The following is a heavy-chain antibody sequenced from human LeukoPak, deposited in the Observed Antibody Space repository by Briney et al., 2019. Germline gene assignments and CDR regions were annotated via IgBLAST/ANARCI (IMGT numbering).Heavy chain of an antibody. D-gene: IGHD2-2*02. J-gene: IGHJ4*02. V-gene: IGHV3-74*01. Sequence: RPGGSLRLSCAASGFTFRSYWMHWVRQAPGKGLVWVSRINSDGSSINYADSVKGRFTISRDNAKNTAYLQMNSLRAEDTAVYYCARGKGNYGYTGFDYWGQGTLVTVSS. CDR3: ARGKGNYGYTGFDY. CDR1: GFTFRSYW. CDR2: INSDGSSI.